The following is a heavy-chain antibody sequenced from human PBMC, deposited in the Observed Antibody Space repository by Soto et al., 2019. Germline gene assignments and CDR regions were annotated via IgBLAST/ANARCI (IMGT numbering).Heavy chain of an antibody. V-gene: IGHV4-34*01. Sequence: QVQLQQWGAGLLKPSETLSLTCAVYGGSFSGYYWSWIRQPPGKGLEWIGEINHSGSTNYNPDLKCRDTTTVATSKNKFHLTLSSVTAADTAVYYCARGQSPWSRGGKSFDYWGQGTLVTVSS. CDR3: ARGQSPWSRGGKSFDY. CDR1: GGSFSGYY. D-gene: IGHD2-8*02. J-gene: IGHJ4*02. CDR2: INHSGST.